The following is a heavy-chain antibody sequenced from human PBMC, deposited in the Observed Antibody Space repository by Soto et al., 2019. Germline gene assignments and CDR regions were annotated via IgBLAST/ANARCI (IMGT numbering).Heavy chain of an antibody. V-gene: IGHV3-21*01. CDR1: GFTFSIYT. CDR2: ISQRGDYM. D-gene: IGHD5-18*01. CDR3: ARGYNYADY. J-gene: IGHJ4*02. Sequence: GGSLRLSCAASGFTFSIYTMNWVRQAPGKGPEWVSSISQRGDYMVYADSVRGRFTISRDNSKNTLFLQMNSLTAEDTAVYYCARGYNYADYWRQGTQVTVSS.